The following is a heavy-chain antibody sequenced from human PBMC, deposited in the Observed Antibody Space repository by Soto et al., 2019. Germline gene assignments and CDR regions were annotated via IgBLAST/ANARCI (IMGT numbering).Heavy chain of an antibody. Sequence: QLVESGVGLVQPGGSLRLSCAASGFTFSLYPMNWVRQAPGKGLEWLSYISPSNSTIYYADSVKGRFTISRDNAKNSLDLQMNGLRDDDTAVYYCARVGRGFCSSTRCYTDGFDLWGQGTVVTVST. CDR1: GFTFSLYP. CDR2: ISPSNSTI. V-gene: IGHV3-48*02. J-gene: IGHJ3*01. CDR3: ARVGRGFCSSTRCYTDGFDL. D-gene: IGHD2-2*01.